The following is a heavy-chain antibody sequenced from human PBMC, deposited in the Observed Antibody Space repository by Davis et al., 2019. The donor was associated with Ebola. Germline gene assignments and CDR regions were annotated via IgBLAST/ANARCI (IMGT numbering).Heavy chain of an antibody. CDR2: INWNGGST. J-gene: IGHJ4*02. CDR3: ARGDSYYDPSGYYAGPEAPDH. Sequence: GESLKISCAASGFTFDDYAMSWVRQAPGKGLEWLSGINWNGGSTGYVDSVKGRFTISRDNSKNTLYLQMNSLRAEDTAVYYCARGDSYYDPSGYYAGPEAPDHWGQGTLVSVSS. V-gene: IGHV3-20*04. D-gene: IGHD3-22*01. CDR1: GFTFDDYA.